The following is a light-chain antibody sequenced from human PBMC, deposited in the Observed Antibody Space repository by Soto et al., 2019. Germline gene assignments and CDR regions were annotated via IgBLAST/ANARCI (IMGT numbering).Light chain of an antibody. CDR3: QQLNSYPPYT. V-gene: IGKV1-9*01. CDR1: QGISSY. Sequence: DIQLTQSPSFLSASVGDRVTFTCRASQGISSYLAWYQQKPGKAPKLLIYAASTLQSGVPSRFSGSGSGTDFTLTISSLQPEDFATYYCQQLNSYPPYTFGQGTKLEIK. J-gene: IGKJ2*01. CDR2: AAS.